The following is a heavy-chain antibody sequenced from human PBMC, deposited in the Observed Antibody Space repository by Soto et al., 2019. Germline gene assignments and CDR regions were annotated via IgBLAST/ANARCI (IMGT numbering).Heavy chain of an antibody. V-gene: IGHV4-30-4*01. D-gene: IGHD2-2*01. J-gene: IGHJ4*02. CDR2: IYYTGST. CDR3: ARVGEMAAMVDY. Sequence: QVQLQESGPGLVKPSQTLSLTCTVSGGSISSGDYYWSWIGEPPGKGLEWIGYIYYTGSTYYNPSLKSRVTISVDTSKNQFSLKLSSVTAAVTAVYYCARVGEMAAMVDYWGQGTLVTVSP. CDR1: GGSISSGDYY.